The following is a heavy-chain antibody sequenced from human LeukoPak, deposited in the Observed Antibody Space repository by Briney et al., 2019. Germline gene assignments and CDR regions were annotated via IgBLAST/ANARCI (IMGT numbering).Heavy chain of an antibody. CDR1: GGSISSYY. J-gene: IGHJ4*02. CDR3: ARGRLRDKPYYYDSSGYQYYFDY. D-gene: IGHD3-22*01. Sequence: SETLPLTCTVSGGSISSYYWSWIRQPPGKGLKWIGNIYYSGYTTYSPSLRSRVTISVDTSKNQFSLKLSSVTAADTAVYYCARGRLRDKPYYYDSSGYQYYFDYWGQGTLVTVSS. CDR2: IYYSGYT. V-gene: IGHV4-59*01.